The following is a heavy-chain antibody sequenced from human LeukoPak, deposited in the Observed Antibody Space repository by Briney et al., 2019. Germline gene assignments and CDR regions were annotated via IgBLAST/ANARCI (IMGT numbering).Heavy chain of an antibody. D-gene: IGHD2-21*02. CDR1: GFTFDDYA. CDR2: ISWNSGSI. CDR3: AKIARGGDKGPFGY. V-gene: IGHV3-9*01. Sequence: PGGSLRLSCAASGFTFDDYAMHWVRQAPGKGLEWVSGISWNSGSIGYADSVKGRFTISRDNAKNSLYLQMNSLRAEDTALYYCAKIARGGDKGPFGYWGQGTLVTVSS. J-gene: IGHJ4*02.